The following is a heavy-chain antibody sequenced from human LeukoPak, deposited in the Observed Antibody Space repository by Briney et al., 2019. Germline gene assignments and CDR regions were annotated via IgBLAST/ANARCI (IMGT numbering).Heavy chain of an antibody. Sequence: PGGSLRLSCAASGFTFSSYAMSWVRQAPGKGLEWVSAISGSGGSTYYADSVKGRFTISRDNSKNTLYLQMNSLRAEDTAVYYCAKGGYSNYHSGWFDPWGQGTLVTVSS. CDR2: ISGSGGST. D-gene: IGHD4-11*01. V-gene: IGHV3-23*01. CDR3: AKGGYSNYHSGWFDP. J-gene: IGHJ5*02. CDR1: GFTFSSYA.